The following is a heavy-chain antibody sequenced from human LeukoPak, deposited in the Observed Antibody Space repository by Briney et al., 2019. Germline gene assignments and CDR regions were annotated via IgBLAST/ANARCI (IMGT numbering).Heavy chain of an antibody. J-gene: IGHJ4*02. V-gene: IGHV1-8*01. CDR3: AGLYSSGWPLDY. Sequence: ASVKVSCKASGYTFTSYDINWVRQATGQGLEWMGWMNPNSGNTGYAQKFQGRVTMTRNTSISTAYMELSSLRSEDTAVYYCAGLYSSGWPLDYWGQGTLVTVSS. CDR2: MNPNSGNT. CDR1: GYTFTSYD. D-gene: IGHD6-19*01.